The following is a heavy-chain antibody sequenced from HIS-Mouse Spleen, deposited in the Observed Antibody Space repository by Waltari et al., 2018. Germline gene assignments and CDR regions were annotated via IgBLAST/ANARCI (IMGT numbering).Heavy chain of an antibody. V-gene: IGHV1-18*01. CDR1: GYTFTSYG. CDR2: ISAYNGNT. CDR3: ARGPLYSGSKRGNYFDY. Sequence: ASGYTFTSYGISWVRQAPGQGLEWMGWISAYNGNTNYAQKLQGRVTMTTDTSTSTAYMELRSLRSDDTAVYYCARGPLYSGSKRGNYFDYWGQGTLVTVSS. D-gene: IGHD1-26*01. J-gene: IGHJ4*02.